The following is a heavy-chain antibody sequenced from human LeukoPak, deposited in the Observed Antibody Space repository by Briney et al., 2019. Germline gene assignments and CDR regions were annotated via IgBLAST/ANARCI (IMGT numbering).Heavy chain of an antibody. CDR1: GYIFTSYG. V-gene: IGHV1-18*01. Sequence: GASVKASCKASGYIFTSYGISWVRQAPGQGLEWMGWISVYNGNTNYAQKLQGRVTMTTDTSTSTAYMELRSLRSDDTAVYYCARGIVVVTAISPLSEYFQHWGQGTLVTVSS. J-gene: IGHJ1*01. CDR3: ARGIVVVTAISPLSEYFQH. CDR2: ISVYNGNT. D-gene: IGHD2-21*02.